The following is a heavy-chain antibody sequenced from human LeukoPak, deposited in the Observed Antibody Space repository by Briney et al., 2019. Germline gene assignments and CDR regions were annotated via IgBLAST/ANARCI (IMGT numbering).Heavy chain of an antibody. D-gene: IGHD3-10*01. J-gene: IGHJ6*04. CDR3: ASNYGSGNFYYYYGMDV. CDR1: GYTFTIYA. V-gene: IGHV1-3*01. Sequence: ASVKVSCRASGYTFTIYAMHWVRQAPGQRLEWMGWINAGNGNTKYSQKFQGRVTINRDTSASTAYMELSSLRSEDTAVYYCASNYGSGNFYYYYGMDVWGKGTTVTVSS. CDR2: INAGNGNT.